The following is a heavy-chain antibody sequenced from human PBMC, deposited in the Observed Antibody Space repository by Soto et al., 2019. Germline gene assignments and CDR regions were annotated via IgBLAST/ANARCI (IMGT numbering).Heavy chain of an antibody. CDR3: ARGYTAQFDY. D-gene: IGHD5-18*01. Sequence: GSLRLSCAASGFTFSSYEMNWVRQAPGKGLEWVSYISSSGSTIYYADSVKGRFTISRDDAKNSLYLQMNSLRAEDTAVYYCARGYTAQFDYWGQGTLVTVSS. J-gene: IGHJ4*02. CDR1: GFTFSSYE. V-gene: IGHV3-48*03. CDR2: ISSSGSTI.